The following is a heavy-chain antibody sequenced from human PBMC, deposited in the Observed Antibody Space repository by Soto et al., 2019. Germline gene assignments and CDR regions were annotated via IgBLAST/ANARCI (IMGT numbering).Heavy chain of an antibody. Sequence: QVQLQQSGPRLVKPSETLSLTCTVSSGPDRSHNWGWIRQPPGRGLEWIGYVNYTGGTAYNPSLRGRIAISADTSTNDISLTLTSVTAAYTAVYYCGRQGMDYLHGLVDVWGEGTTVSVSS. D-gene: IGHD4-17*01. CDR3: GRQGMDYLHGLVDV. V-gene: IGHV4-59*08. CDR1: SGPDRSHN. CDR2: VNYTGGT. J-gene: IGHJ6*04.